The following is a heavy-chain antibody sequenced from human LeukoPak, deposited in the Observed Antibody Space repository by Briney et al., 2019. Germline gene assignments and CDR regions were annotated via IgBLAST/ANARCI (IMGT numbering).Heavy chain of an antibody. J-gene: IGHJ4*02. CDR3: ARDGIAAAAYYFDY. CDR2: ISSSSSYI. D-gene: IGHD6-13*01. CDR1: GFTFSSYS. Sequence: GGSLRLSCAASGFTFSSYSMNWVRQAPGKGLEWVSSISSSSSYIYYADSVKGRFTISRDNAKNSLYLQMNSLRAKDTAVYYCARDGIAAAAYYFDYWGQGTLVTVSS. V-gene: IGHV3-21*01.